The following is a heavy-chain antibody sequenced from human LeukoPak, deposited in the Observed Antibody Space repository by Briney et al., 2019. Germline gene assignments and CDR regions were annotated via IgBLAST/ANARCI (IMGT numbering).Heavy chain of an antibody. CDR3: ARIRPVAGTDD. J-gene: IGHJ4*02. V-gene: IGHV3-7*01. Sequence: GGSLRLSCAASGFTFTTYGMTWVRQAPGKGLEWVANINQDGSEKYYVDSVKGRFTISRDNAKNSLYPQMNSLRAEDTALYYCARIRPVAGTDDWGQGTLVTVSS. CDR1: GFTFTTYG. D-gene: IGHD6-19*01. CDR2: INQDGSEK.